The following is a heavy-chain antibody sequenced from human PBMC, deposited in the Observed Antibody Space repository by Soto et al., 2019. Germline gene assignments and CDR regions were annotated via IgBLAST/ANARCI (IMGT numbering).Heavy chain of an antibody. V-gene: IGHV3-23*01. Sequence: GGSLRLSCAASGFTFSSHAMSWVRQAPGKGLEWVSAISGSGGSTYYADSVKGRFTISRDNSKNTLYLQMNSLRAEDTAVYYCAKSYGDYEEEFDYWGQGTLVTVSS. CDR1: GFTFSSHA. CDR2: ISGSGGST. J-gene: IGHJ4*02. D-gene: IGHD4-17*01. CDR3: AKSYGDYEEEFDY.